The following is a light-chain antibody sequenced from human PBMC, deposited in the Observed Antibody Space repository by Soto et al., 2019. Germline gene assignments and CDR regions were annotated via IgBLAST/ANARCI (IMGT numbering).Light chain of an antibody. CDR3: QQYGTSPWT. CDR2: DTS. CDR1: QSVSSTF. Sequence: EIVLTQSPGTLSLSPGERATLSCRACQSVSSTFLAWYQQKLGQAPRLLMYDTSTRAAGIPGRFSGSGSGTDFALTITRLEPEDFAVYYCQQYGTSPWTFGQGTKVEIK. V-gene: IGKV3-20*01. J-gene: IGKJ1*01.